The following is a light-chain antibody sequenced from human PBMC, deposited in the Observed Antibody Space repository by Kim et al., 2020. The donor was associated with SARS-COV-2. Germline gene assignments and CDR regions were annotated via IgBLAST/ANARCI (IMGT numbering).Light chain of an antibody. CDR1: QPIISNY. J-gene: IGKJ1*01. CDR2: GAS. V-gene: IGKV3-20*01. Sequence: GERATHTCRASQPIISNYLAWYQQKPGQAPRLLLYGASNRATGIPDRVSGSGSGTELTLIISRLEPEDTAVYFCQQYASSPPWTFGQGTKVDIK. CDR3: QQYASSPPWT.